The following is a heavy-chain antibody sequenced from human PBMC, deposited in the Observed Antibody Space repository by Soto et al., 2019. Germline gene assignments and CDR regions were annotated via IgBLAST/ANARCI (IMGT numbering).Heavy chain of an antibody. J-gene: IGHJ5*02. CDR2: IIPIFGTA. V-gene: IGHV1-69*13. CDR3: AEGAEDLTGYYSGWFDP. CDR1: GGTFSSYA. Sequence: ASVKVSCKASGGTFSSYAISWVRQAPGQGLEWMGGIIPIFGTANYAQKFQGRVTITADESTSTAYMELSSLRSEDTAVYYCAEGAEDLTGYYSGWFDPWGQGTLVTVSS. D-gene: IGHD3-9*01.